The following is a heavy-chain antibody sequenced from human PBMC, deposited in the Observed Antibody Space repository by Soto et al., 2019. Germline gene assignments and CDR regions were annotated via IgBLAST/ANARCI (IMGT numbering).Heavy chain of an antibody. V-gene: IGHV5-10-1*01. CDR2: IDPSDSYT. D-gene: IGHD3-22*01. J-gene: IGHJ3*02. CDR3: ANRDFAMMADVGDAFDI. CDR1: GYSFTSYW. Sequence: ESLKISCKGSGYSFTSYWISWVRQMPGKGLEWMGRIDPSDSYTNYSPSFQGHVTISADKSISTAYLQWSSLKASDTAMYYCANRDFAMMADVGDAFDIWGQGKMVTVS.